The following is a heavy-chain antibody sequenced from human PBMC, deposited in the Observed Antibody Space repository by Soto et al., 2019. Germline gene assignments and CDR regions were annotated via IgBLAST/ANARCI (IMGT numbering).Heavy chain of an antibody. CDR1: GGSISTYY. Sequence: SETLSLTCTVSGGSISTYYWSWIRQPPGKGLEWIGYIYYTGSTNYNPSLKSRVTISVDTSKNQFSLKLSSVTAADTAVYYCARASYYYDRTGYLYYFDYWGQGTLVTVSS. J-gene: IGHJ4*02. CDR3: ARASYYYDRTGYLYYFDY. V-gene: IGHV4-59*01. CDR2: IYYTGST. D-gene: IGHD3-22*01.